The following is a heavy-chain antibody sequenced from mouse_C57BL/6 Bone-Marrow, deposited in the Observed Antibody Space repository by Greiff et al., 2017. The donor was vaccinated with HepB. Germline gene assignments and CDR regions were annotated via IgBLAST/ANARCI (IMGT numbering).Heavy chain of an antibody. CDR3: ARYDYGLRGYFDY. CDR1: GYTFTSYW. V-gene: IGHV1-69*01. CDR2: FDPSDSYT. D-gene: IGHD2-4*01. J-gene: IGHJ2*01. Sequence: VQLQQPGAELVMPGASVKLSCKASGYTFTSYWMHWVKQRPGQGLEWIGEFDPSDSYTNYNQKFKGKSTLTVDKSSSTAYMQLSSLTSEDSAVYYCARYDYGLRGYFDYWGQGTTLTVSS.